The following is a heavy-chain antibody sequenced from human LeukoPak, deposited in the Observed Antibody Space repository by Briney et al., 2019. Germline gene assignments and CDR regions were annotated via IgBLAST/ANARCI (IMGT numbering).Heavy chain of an antibody. CDR2: IYYSGST. CDR1: GGSISSGGYY. D-gene: IGHD4-17*01. CDR3: ARATDGDYRGEYYFDY. Sequence: SQTLFLTCTVSGGSISSGGYYWIWIRQHPGKGLEWIGYIYYSGSTYYNPSLKSRVTISVDTSKNQFSLKLSSVTAADTAVYYCARATDGDYRGEYYFDYWGQGTLVTVSS. V-gene: IGHV4-31*03. J-gene: IGHJ4*02.